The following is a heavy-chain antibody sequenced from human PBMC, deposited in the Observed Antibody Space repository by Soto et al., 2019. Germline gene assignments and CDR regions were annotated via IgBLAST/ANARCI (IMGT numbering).Heavy chain of an antibody. J-gene: IGHJ5*02. Sequence: PSETLSLTCPVSGCSISSGVYYWSWIRQHPGKGLEWIGYIYYSGSTYYNPSLKSRVTISVDTSKNQFSLKLSSVTAADTAVYYCARLRWLQFDPWGQGTLVTVSS. CDR1: GCSISSGVYY. D-gene: IGHD5-12*01. CDR2: IYYSGST. CDR3: ARLRWLQFDP. V-gene: IGHV4-31*03.